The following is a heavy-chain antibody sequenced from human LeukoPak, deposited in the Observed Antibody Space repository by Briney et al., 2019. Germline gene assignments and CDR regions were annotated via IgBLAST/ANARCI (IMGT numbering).Heavy chain of an antibody. Sequence: GGSLRLSCAASGFTFSSYTMNWVRQAPGKGLEWVSSISSSSSYMYYADSVKGRFTIFRDNAKNSLYLQMNSLRAEDTAVYYCARGGYDYGDYDYYYYYMDAWGKGTTVTVSS. D-gene: IGHD4-17*01. J-gene: IGHJ6*03. CDR1: GFTFSSYT. CDR2: ISSSSSYM. V-gene: IGHV3-21*06. CDR3: ARGGYDYGDYDYYYYYMDA.